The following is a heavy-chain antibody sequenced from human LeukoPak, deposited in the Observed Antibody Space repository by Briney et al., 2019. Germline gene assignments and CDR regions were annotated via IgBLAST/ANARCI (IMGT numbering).Heavy chain of an antibody. CDR3: ARAKSANYDILTGYYSNPYFFDY. J-gene: IGHJ4*02. D-gene: IGHD3-9*01. V-gene: IGHV4-34*01. CDR2: INHSGST. CDR1: GGSFSGYY. Sequence: SETLSLTCAVYGGSFSGYYWSWIRQPPGKGLEWIGEINHSGSTNYNPSLKSRVTISVDTSKNQFSLKLSSVTAADTAVYYCARAKSANYDILTGYYSNPYFFDYWGLGTLVTVSS.